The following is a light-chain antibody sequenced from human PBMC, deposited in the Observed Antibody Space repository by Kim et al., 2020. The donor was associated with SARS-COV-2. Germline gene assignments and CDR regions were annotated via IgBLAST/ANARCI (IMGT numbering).Light chain of an antibody. J-gene: IGKJ1*01. Sequence: ACVGDRVTSTCRASQDIRNNLAWYQQRPGKVPKLLIYAASALHSGVPSRFGGSGSGTDFTLTITSLQPEDVATYYCQKYDSVPWTFGPGTRVEIK. CDR2: AAS. CDR3: QKYDSVPWT. V-gene: IGKV1-27*01. CDR1: QDIRNN.